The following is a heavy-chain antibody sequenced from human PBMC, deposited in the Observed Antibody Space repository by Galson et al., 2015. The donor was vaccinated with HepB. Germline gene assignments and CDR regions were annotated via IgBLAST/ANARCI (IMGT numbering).Heavy chain of an antibody. CDR2: ISYDGSNK. Sequence: SLRLSCAASGFTFSSYGMHWVRQAPGKGLEWVAVISYDGSNKYYADSVKGRFTISRDNSKNTLYLQMNSLRAEDTAVYYCANSPREFDKYYYYGMDVWGQGTTVTVSS. CDR1: GFTFSSYG. V-gene: IGHV3-30*18. J-gene: IGHJ6*02. CDR3: ANSPREFDKYYYYGMDV. D-gene: IGHD5-24*01.